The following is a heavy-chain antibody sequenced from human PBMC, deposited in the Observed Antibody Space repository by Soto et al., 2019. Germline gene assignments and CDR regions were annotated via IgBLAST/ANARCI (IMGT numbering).Heavy chain of an antibody. CDR2: INHSGST. CDR3: ARGRRSSGWSRNYYSDY. CDR1: GGSFSGYY. J-gene: IGHJ4*02. Sequence: SETLSLTCAVYGGSFSGYYWSWIRQPPGKGLEWIGEINHSGSTNYNPSLKSRVTISVDTSKNQFSLKLSSVTAADTAVYYCARGRRSSGWSRNYYSDYWGQGTLVTVSS. V-gene: IGHV4-34*01. D-gene: IGHD6-19*01.